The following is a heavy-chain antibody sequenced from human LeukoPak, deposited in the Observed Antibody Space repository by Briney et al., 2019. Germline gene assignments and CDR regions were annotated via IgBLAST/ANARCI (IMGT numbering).Heavy chain of an antibody. CDR1: GYTFTTYG. J-gene: IGHJ4*02. CDR3: ARVRVPYHYGSGTYYMNY. Sequence: ASVKVSCKASGYTFTTYGFSWVRQAPGQGLEWMGWISAYNGDTNYAQNFQGRVTMTTDTSTSTGYMELRSLRSDDTAVYYCARVRVPYHYGSGTYYMNYWGQGTLVTVSS. CDR2: ISAYNGDT. D-gene: IGHD3-10*01. V-gene: IGHV1-18*01.